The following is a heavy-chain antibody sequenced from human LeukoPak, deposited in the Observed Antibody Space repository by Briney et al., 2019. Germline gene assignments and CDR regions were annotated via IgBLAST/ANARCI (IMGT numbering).Heavy chain of an antibody. CDR3: ARTRQAGVWFDP. V-gene: IGHV1-69*05. Sequence: ASVKVSCKASGGTFSSYAISWVRQAPGQGLEWMGGIIPIFGTANYAQKFQGRVTITTDESTSTAYMELSSLRSEDTAVYYCARTRQAGVWFDPCGQGTLVTVSS. D-gene: IGHD2-8*01. CDR1: GGTFSSYA. J-gene: IGHJ5*02. CDR2: IIPIFGTA.